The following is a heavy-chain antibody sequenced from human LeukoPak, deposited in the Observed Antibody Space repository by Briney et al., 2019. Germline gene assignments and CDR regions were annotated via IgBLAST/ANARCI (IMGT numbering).Heavy chain of an antibody. CDR3: AELGITMIGGV. CDR1: GFTFSSYG. J-gene: IGHJ6*04. Sequence: GGTLRLSCAASGFTFSSYGMNWVRQAPGKGLEWISGISPSGGGAYYADFVKGRFTISRDDSKNTLYLQMNSLRAEDTAVYYCAELGITMIGGVWGKGTTVTISS. V-gene: IGHV3-23*01. D-gene: IGHD3-10*02. CDR2: ISPSGGGA.